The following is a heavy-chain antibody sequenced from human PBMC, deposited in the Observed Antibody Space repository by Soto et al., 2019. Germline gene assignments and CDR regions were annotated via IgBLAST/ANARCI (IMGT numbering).Heavy chain of an antibody. CDR1: GFTFSGSA. V-gene: IGHV3-73*01. Sequence: EVQLVESGGGLVQPGGSLKLSCVASGFTFSGSAMRWVRQASGKGLEWVGRIRSKTNSYATAYGASVKGRFTISRDDSKNTAYLQMNSLKTEDTAVYYCTCYYDSSGYLPFDNWGQGTLVTVSS. CDR3: TCYYDSSGYLPFDN. D-gene: IGHD3-22*01. J-gene: IGHJ4*02. CDR2: IRSKTNSYAT.